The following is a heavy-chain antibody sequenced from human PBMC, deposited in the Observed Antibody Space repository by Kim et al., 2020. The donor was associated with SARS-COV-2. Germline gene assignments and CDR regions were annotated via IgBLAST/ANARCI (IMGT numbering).Heavy chain of an antibody. Sequence: SETLSLTCTVSGGSISSSSYYWGWIRQPPGKGLEWIGSIYYSGSTYYNPSLKSRVTISVDTSKNQFSLKLSSVTAADTAVYYCVRHHPYYDFWSGYYTPHSLFDYWGQGTLVTVSS. CDR2: IYYSGST. J-gene: IGHJ4*02. V-gene: IGHV4-39*01. CDR3: VRHHPYYDFWSGYYTPHSLFDY. CDR1: GGSISSSSYY. D-gene: IGHD3-3*01.